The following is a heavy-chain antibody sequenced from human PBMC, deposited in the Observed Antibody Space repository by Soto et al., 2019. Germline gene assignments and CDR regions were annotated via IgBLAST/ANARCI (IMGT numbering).Heavy chain of an antibody. D-gene: IGHD3-9*01. CDR3: ARYYDILTGYGSYYYYYGMDV. CDR1: GGTFSSYA. J-gene: IGHJ6*02. V-gene: IGHV1-69*13. Sequence: SVKVSCKASGGTFSSYAISWVRQAPGQGLEWMGGIIPIFGTANYAQKFQGRVTITADESTSTAYMELSSLRSEDTAVYYCARYYDILTGYGSYYYYYGMDVWGQGTTVTV. CDR2: IIPIFGTA.